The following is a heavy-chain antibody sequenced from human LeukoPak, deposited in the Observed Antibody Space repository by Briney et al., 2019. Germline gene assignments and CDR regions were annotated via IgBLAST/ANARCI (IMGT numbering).Heavy chain of an antibody. D-gene: IGHD2-21*02. CDR2: IYYSGST. CDR3: ARWGSCGGDCYIYYFDY. V-gene: IGHV4-59*01. CDR1: GGSISSYY. Sequence: SETLSLTCTVSGGSISSYYWSWIRQPPGKGLEWIGYIYYSGSTNYNPSLKSRVTISVDTSKNQFSLKLSSVTAADSAVYYCARWGSCGGDCYIYYFDYWGQGTLVTVSS. J-gene: IGHJ4*02.